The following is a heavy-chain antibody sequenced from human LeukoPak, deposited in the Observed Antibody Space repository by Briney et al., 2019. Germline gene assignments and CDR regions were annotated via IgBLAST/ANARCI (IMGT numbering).Heavy chain of an antibody. CDR1: GYTFTSYG. CDR3: ATDGPTAYYDILTGYSGANYYYMDV. V-gene: IGHV1-18*01. D-gene: IGHD3-9*01. J-gene: IGHJ6*03. Sequence: ASVKVSCKASGYTFTSYGISWVRQAPGQGLEWMGWISAYNGNTNYAQKLQGRVTMTTDTSTSTAYMELSSLRSEDTAVYYCATDGPTAYYDILTGYSGANYYYMDVWGKGTTVTISS. CDR2: ISAYNGNT.